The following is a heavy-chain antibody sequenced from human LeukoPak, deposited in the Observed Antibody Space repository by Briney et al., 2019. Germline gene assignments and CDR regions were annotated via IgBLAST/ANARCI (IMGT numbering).Heavy chain of an antibody. CDR2: ISDSGGNT. V-gene: IGHV3-23*01. CDR1: GFTFNTYA. Sequence: GGSLRLSCAASGFTFNTYAMSWVRQAPWERLQWVSGISDSGGNTYYADSVRGRFTISRHNSKNTLYLQMNSLRAEDTAVYYCARIVGATYFDYWGQGTLVTVSS. J-gene: IGHJ4*02. CDR3: ARIVGATYFDY. D-gene: IGHD1-26*01.